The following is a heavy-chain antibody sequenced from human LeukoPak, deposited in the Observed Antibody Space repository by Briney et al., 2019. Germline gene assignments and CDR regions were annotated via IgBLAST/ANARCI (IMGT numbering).Heavy chain of an antibody. J-gene: IGHJ4*02. Sequence: GESLKISCTAYGFTLSTYKMNWVRQAPCKGLEWVAYIDTRSSVIYYADFVGGRFTISRDHAQNSLYLEMNSLRDDDTAMYYCMRDVTGYPYWGPGTQVIVSS. CDR1: GFTLSTYK. D-gene: IGHD5-12*01. CDR2: IDTRSSVI. V-gene: IGHV3-48*02. CDR3: MRDVTGYPY.